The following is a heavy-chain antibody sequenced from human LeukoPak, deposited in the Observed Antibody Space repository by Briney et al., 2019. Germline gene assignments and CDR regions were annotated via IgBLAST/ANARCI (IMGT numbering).Heavy chain of an antibody. J-gene: IGHJ5*02. CDR2: ISAYNGNT. D-gene: IGHD1-1*01. Sequence: ASVKVSCKASGYTFTSFGISLVPQAPGQGLEWMGWISAYNGNTNYAQKFQGRVTMTTDTSTNPAYMELRSLRSDDTAVYYCAKDPTLRPAQSHDRFDHWGQGTLVTVSS. CDR3: AKDPTLRPAQSHDRFDH. V-gene: IGHV1-18*01. CDR1: GYTFTSFG.